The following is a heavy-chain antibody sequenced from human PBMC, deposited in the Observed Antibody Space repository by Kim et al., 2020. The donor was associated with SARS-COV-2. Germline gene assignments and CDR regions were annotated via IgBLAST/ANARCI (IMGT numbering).Heavy chain of an antibody. V-gene: IGHV3-30*18. D-gene: IGHD2-21*02. J-gene: IGHJ6*02. Sequence: GGSLRLSCAVSGFTFSNYGMHWVRQAPGKGLERVATMSYDESKKYYADSVKGRFTISRDNSKNTMYLQMNILRDEDTAVYYCVKDPGKARATVGMDVWGQGTTVTVSS. CDR3: VKDPGKARATVGMDV. CDR2: MSYDESKK. CDR1: GFTFSNYG.